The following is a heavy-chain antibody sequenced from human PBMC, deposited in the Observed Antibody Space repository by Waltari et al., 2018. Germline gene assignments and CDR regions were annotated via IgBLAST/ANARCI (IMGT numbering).Heavy chain of an antibody. CDR1: GYTFSDYN. Sequence: EVQLLQSGAELKEPGTTVRISCKVSGYTFSDYNLHWVQQAPGKGLRWMGLVDPEDGETIYADNFQGRVTISADTSTDTAFMELSSLRSEDTAVFYCATALGDSSSASRPFDFWGQGTMITVSS. D-gene: IGHD6-19*01. CDR2: VDPEDGET. V-gene: IGHV1-69-2*01. CDR3: ATALGDSSSASRPFDF. J-gene: IGHJ3*01.